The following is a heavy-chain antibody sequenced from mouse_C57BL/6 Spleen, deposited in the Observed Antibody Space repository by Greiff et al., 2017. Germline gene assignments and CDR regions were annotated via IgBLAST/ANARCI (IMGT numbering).Heavy chain of an antibody. J-gene: IGHJ2*01. V-gene: IGHV5-16*01. CDR2: INYDGSST. CDR1: GFTFSDYY. CDR3: ARGGGYDYDSLVDY. D-gene: IGHD2-4*01. Sequence: EVPGVASEGGLVQPGSSMNLSCTASGFTFSDYYMAWVRQVPETGLEWVANINYDGSSTSYLDSLKRRFIISRVNAKNILSLQMSSLKSEDTATYYCARGGGYDYDSLVDYWGQGTTLTVSA.